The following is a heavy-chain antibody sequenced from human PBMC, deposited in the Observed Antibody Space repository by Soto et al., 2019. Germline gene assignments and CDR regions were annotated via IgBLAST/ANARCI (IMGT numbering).Heavy chain of an antibody. V-gene: IGHV3-23*01. CDR3: AKPEYSSSSEVYYYYYMDV. Sequence: EVQLLESGGGLVQPGGSLRLSCAAAGFTFSSYAMSWVRQAPGTGREWVSAISGSGGSTYNEDSVRGRFTISRHNSKNTMYGQRNSLRGEDAAVYYCAKPEYSSSSEVYYYYYMDVWGKGTTGTGSS. CDR2: ISGSGGST. CDR1: GFTFSSYA. J-gene: IGHJ6*03. D-gene: IGHD6-6*01.